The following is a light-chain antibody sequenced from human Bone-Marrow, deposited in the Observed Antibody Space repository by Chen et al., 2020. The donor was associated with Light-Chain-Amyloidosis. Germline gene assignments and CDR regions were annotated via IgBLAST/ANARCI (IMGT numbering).Light chain of an antibody. CDR2: AAS. CDR3: QQAYNFPLT. CDR1: HGISTW. J-gene: IGKJ3*01. Sequence: DIQLSQSPSSVSASVGDRVPNTCRASHGISTWVAWYQQRQGKAPKLLIYAASSLQSGVPSRVSGRGSGTDFTRTISSLQPEDFATYFCQQAYNFPLTFGPGTKVDIK. V-gene: IGKV1-12*01.